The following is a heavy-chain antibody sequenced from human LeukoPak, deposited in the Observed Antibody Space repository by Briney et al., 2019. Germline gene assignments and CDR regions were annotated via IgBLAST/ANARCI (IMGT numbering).Heavy chain of an antibody. D-gene: IGHD3-22*01. CDR3: ARVEYYYDSSGLLDY. CDR2: ISAYNGNI. J-gene: IGHJ4*02. CDR1: GYTFTSYG. V-gene: IGHV1-18*01. Sequence: ASVKVSCKASGYTFTSYGISWVRQAPGQGLEWMGWISAYNGNINYAQKLQGRVTMTTDTSTSTAYMELRSLRSDDTAVYYCARVEYYYDSSGLLDYWGQGTLVTVSS.